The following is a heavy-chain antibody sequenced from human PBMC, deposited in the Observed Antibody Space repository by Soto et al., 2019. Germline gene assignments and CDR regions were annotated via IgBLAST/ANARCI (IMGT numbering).Heavy chain of an antibody. Sequence: QVQLVQAGADVKKPWASVKVSCKASGYTFTSYGISWVRQAPGQGLEWMGWISAYNGNTNYAQKLQGRVTMTTDTSTSTAYMELRSLRSDDTAVYYCARDLQDMITFGGVIVMGGFDDWGQGTLVTVSS. CDR2: ISAYNGNT. J-gene: IGHJ4*02. D-gene: IGHD3-16*02. CDR1: GYTFTSYG. V-gene: IGHV1-18*01. CDR3: ARDLQDMITFGGVIVMGGFDD.